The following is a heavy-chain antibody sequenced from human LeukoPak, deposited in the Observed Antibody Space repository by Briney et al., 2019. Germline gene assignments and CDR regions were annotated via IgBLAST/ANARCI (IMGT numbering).Heavy chain of an antibody. CDR1: GGSISSGGYY. J-gene: IGHJ4*02. D-gene: IGHD3-22*01. CDR3: ARETPDSYYFDY. Sequence: PSETLSLTCTVSGGSISSGGYYWSWIRQPPGKGLEWIGYIYHSGSTYYNPSLKSRVTISVDRSKNQFSLKLSSVTAADTAVYYCARETPDSYYFDYWGQGTLVTVSS. CDR2: IYHSGST. V-gene: IGHV4-30-2*01.